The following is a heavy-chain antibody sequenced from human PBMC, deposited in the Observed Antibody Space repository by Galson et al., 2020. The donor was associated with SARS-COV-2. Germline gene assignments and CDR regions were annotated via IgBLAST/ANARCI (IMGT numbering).Heavy chain of an antibody. CDR2: ISYDGRNK. J-gene: IGHJ4*02. CDR3: AKGTFSSGYYQIDY. D-gene: IGHD3-22*01. V-gene: IGHV3-30*18. Sequence: GESLKISCAASGFTSGSYGMHWVRQAPGKGLEWVAVISYDGRNKDYADSVKGRFTISRDNSKNTLYLQMNSLRAEDTSVYYCAKGTFSSGYYQIDYWGQGTLVSGS. CDR1: GFTSGSYG.